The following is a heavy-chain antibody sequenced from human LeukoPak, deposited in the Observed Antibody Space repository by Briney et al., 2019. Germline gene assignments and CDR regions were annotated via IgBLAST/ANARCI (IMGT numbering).Heavy chain of an antibody. J-gene: IGHJ4*02. D-gene: IGHD3-16*01. V-gene: IGHV1-69*05. CDR2: IIPIFGTA. CDR1: GGTFSSYA. CDR3: AREGLGELTLDY. Sequence: SVKVSCKASGGTFSSYAISWVRQAPGQGLEWMGGIIPIFGTANYAQKFQGRVTITTDESTSTAYMELRSLRSDDTAVYYCAREGLGELTLDYWGQGTLVTVSS.